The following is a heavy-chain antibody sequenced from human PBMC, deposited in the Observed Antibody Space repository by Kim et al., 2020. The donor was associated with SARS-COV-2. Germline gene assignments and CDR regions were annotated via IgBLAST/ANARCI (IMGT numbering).Heavy chain of an antibody. J-gene: IGHJ6*02. V-gene: IGHV4-4*07. CDR3: AREGLAAAGYGMDV. D-gene: IGHD6-13*01. Sequence: NPPRKGRVTMSVDPSKNQFSLKLSSVTAADTAVYYCAREGLAAAGYGMDVWGQGTTVTVSS.